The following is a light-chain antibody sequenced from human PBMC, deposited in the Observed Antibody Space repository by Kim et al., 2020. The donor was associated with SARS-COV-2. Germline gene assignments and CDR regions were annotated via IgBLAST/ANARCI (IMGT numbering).Light chain of an antibody. CDR3: LQYNAYSPWT. V-gene: IGKV1-5*03. CDR1: QSVSAW. J-gene: IGKJ1*01. CDR2: TAS. Sequence: VGGRVTNTCRASQSVSAWLAWYQQQPGKAPNLLIYTASSLESGVPSRFSASGSGTEFTLTISSLQPDDFATYYCLQYNAYSPWTFGQGTKVDIK.